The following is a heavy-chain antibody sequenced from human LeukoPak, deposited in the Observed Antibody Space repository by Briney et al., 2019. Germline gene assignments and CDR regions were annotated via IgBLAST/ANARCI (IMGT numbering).Heavy chain of an antibody. D-gene: IGHD3-22*01. Sequence: SETLSLTCTVSGGSISSYYWSWIRQPPGKGLEWIGYIYYSGSTNYNPSLKSRVTMSVDTSKKQLSLKLKSVTAADTAVYYCAGGDYYESSGYYYFDYWGQGTLVTVSS. V-gene: IGHV4-59*01. CDR1: GGSISSYY. CDR2: IYYSGST. J-gene: IGHJ4*02. CDR3: AGGDYYESSGYYYFDY.